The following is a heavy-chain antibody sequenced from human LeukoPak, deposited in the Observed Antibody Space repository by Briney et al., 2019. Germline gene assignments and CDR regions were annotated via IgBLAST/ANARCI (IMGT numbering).Heavy chain of an antibody. CDR2: IYGCGSK. J-gene: IGHJ4*02. CDR3: ARDLAAGGTYPHY. D-gene: IGHD6-13*01. V-gene: IGHV3-53*01. Sequence: PGGSLRLSCAASGFTFSSNYMSWVRQAPGKGPEWVSVIYGCGSKYYADSVKGRFTISRGNSKNTLYLKMKGLRAEDTAVYYCARDLAAGGTYPHYWGQGTLVTVSS. CDR1: GFTFSSNY.